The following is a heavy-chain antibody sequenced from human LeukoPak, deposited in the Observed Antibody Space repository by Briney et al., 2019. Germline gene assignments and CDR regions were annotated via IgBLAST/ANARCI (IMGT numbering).Heavy chain of an antibody. J-gene: IGHJ5*02. D-gene: IGHD3-10*01. CDR3: ARRSSGSYDGRFDP. Sequence: SQTLSLTCTVSGDSISSGGYYWSWIRQLPGKGLEWIGYIYHSGSTYYNPSFESRLTTSIDTSKNQFSLELTSVTAADTAVYYCARRSSGSYDGRFDPWGLGTLVTVSS. CDR1: GDSISSGGYY. V-gene: IGHV4-31*03. CDR2: IYHSGST.